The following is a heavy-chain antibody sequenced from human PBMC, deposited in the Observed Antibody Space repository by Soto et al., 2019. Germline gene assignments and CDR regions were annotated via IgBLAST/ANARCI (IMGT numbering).Heavy chain of an antibody. Sequence: PSETLSLTCTVSGGSISSGGYYWSWIRQPAGKGLEWIGRIYNGGIPLIHPSLESRVALSLDTSKNQFSLTLSSVTAADTAIYYCASQDYDKSVYYFDYWGRGTLVTVSS. D-gene: IGHD3-22*01. CDR2: IYNGGIP. CDR1: GGSISSGGYY. CDR3: ASQDYDKSVYYFDY. V-gene: IGHV4-61*02. J-gene: IGHJ4*02.